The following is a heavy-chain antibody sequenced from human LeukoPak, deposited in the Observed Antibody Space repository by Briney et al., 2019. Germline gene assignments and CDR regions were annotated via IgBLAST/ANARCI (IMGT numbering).Heavy chain of an antibody. Sequence: SETLSLTCAVYGGSFSGYYWSWIRQPPGKGLEWIGEINHSGSTNYNPSLKSRVTISVDTSKNQFSLKLSSVTAADTAVYYCARSLRRGTIFEVVIIKVPYGMDVWGQGTTVTVSS. CDR1: GGSFSGYY. CDR2: INHSGST. D-gene: IGHD3-3*01. J-gene: IGHJ6*02. V-gene: IGHV4-34*01. CDR3: ARSLRRGTIFEVVIIKVPYGMDV.